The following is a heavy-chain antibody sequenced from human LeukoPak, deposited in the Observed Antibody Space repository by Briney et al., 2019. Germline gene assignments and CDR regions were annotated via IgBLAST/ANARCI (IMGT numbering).Heavy chain of an antibody. CDR3: ARDIAVAGSDAFDI. Sequence: SQTLSLTCAVSGGSLSSGGYYWRWLRQPPGKGLEWIGYIYYSGSTYYNPSLKSRVTISVDTSKNQFSLKLSSVTAADTAVYYCARDIAVAGSDAFDIWGQGTMVTVSS. CDR1: GGSLSSGGYY. J-gene: IGHJ3*02. D-gene: IGHD6-19*01. V-gene: IGHV4-30-4*07. CDR2: IYYSGST.